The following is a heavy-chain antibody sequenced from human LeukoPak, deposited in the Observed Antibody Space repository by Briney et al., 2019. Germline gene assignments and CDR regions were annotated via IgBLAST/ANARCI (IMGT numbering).Heavy chain of an antibody. CDR3: ARDFNPRITMVRGVIDR. D-gene: IGHD3-10*01. V-gene: IGHV1-2*02. Sequence: ASVKVSCKASGYTFTGYYMHWVRQAPGQGLEWMGWINPNSGGTNYAQKFQGRVTMTRDTSISTAYMELSRLRSDDTAVYYCARDFNPRITMVRGVIDRWGQGTLVTVSS. J-gene: IGHJ5*02. CDR1: GYTFTGYY. CDR2: INPNSGGT.